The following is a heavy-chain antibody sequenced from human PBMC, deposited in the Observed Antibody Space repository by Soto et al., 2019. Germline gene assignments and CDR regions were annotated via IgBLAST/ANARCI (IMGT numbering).Heavy chain of an antibody. CDR1: GGSISTSNW. CDR3: ARSGWGELDNWFDP. Sequence: SETLSLTCAVSGGSISTSNWWSWVRQPPGKGLEWIGEVYRTGSTNYNPSLESRVIVSVDKSKNQFSLKLSSVTAADTAVYFCARSGWGELDNWFDPWGQGTLVTVSS. J-gene: IGHJ5*02. D-gene: IGHD1-26*01. CDR2: VYRTGST. V-gene: IGHV4-4*02.